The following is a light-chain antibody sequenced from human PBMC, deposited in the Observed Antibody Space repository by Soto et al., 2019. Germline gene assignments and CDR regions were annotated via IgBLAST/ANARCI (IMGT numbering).Light chain of an antibody. J-gene: IGKJ3*01. CDR2: DAS. Sequence: IHMTQSPSSLSASVGDRVTSTCQSSQDITSYLNWYQHKPGKAPKLLIYDASILEAGVPPRFRGSGSGTAFTLTISSLQPDYVATYYCQHCDYLPIFGPGTTVDFK. CDR3: QHCDYLPI. V-gene: IGKV1-33*01. CDR1: QDITSY.